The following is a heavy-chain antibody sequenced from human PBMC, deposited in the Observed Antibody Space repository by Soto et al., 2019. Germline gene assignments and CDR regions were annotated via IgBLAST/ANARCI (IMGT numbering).Heavy chain of an antibody. CDR3: ARHAPPYWFDP. CDR1: GGSISSYY. CDR2: IYYSGST. Sequence: QVQLQESGPGLVKPSETLSLTCTVSGGSISSYYWSWIRQPPGKGLEWIGYIYYSGSTNYSPSLKSRVTISVATSKNQSSLKLSSVTPADTAVYYCARHAPPYWFDPWGQGTLVTVSS. V-gene: IGHV4-59*08. J-gene: IGHJ5*02.